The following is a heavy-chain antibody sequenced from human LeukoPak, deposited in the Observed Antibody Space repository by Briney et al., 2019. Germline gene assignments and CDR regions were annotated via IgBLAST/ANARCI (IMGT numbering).Heavy chain of an antibody. CDR2: MNPNSGNT. CDR3: ARGRYSGSYYSTNNWFDP. D-gene: IGHD1-26*01. V-gene: IGHV1-8*01. J-gene: IGHJ5*02. Sequence: ASVKVSCKSSGYTFTSYDINWVRQATGQGHEWMGWMNPNSGNTGYAQKFQGRVTMTRNTSISTAYMELSSLRSEDTAVYYCARGRYSGSYYSTNNWFDPWGQGTLVTVSS. CDR1: GYTFTSYD.